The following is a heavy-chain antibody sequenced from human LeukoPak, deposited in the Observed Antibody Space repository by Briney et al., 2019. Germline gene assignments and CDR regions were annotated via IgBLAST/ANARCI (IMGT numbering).Heavy chain of an antibody. CDR2: IIPIFGTA. CDR1: GGTFSSYA. D-gene: IGHD2-21*02. V-gene: IGHV1-69*05. J-gene: IGHJ4*02. CDR3: ARAVVVTAPLDY. Sequence: SVRVSCKASGGTFSSYAISWVRQAPGQGLEWMGRIIPIFGTANYAQKFQGRVTITTDESTSTAYMELSSLRSEDTAVYYCARAVVVTAPLDYWGQGTLVTVSS.